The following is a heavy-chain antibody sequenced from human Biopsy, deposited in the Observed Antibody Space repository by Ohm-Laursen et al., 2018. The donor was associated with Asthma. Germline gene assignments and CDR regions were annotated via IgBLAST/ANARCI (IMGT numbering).Heavy chain of an antibody. CDR3: ARGISRVTGLFDHFDS. D-gene: IGHD2-21*02. CDR2: IYYSGST. CDR1: GGSISSYY. J-gene: IGHJ4*02. V-gene: IGHV4-59*01. Sequence: TLSLTCTVSGGSISSYYWSWIRQPPGKGLEWIGYIYYSGSTNYNPSLKSRVTISVDTSKNQFSLKLRSVTAADAAVYYCARGISRVTGLFDHFDSWGQGTLVTVSS.